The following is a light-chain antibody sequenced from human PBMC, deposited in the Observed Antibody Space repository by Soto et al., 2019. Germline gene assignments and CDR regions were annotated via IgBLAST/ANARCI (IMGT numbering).Light chain of an antibody. CDR1: QRINNW. CDR2: DAS. V-gene: IGKV1-5*01. Sequence: DIQMTQSPSTLSASVGDRVTITCRASQRINNWLAWYQQKPGKAPNLLIYDASILESGVPSRFSGSGSGTELTLTISSLQPDDVATYYCQQYKIYWTFGQGPKVEIK. J-gene: IGKJ1*01. CDR3: QQYKIYWT.